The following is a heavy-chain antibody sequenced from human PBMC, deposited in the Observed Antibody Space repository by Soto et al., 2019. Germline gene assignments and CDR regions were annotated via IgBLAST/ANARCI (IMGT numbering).Heavy chain of an antibody. D-gene: IGHD2-8*02. CDR2: INHSGST. Sequence: SETLSLTCAVYGGSFSGYYWTWIRQPPGTGLEWIGEINHSGSTNYNPSLKSRVTISVDTSKNQFSLKLTSVTAADTAVYYCGRDNHTGLLDYWGQGTLVTVSA. J-gene: IGHJ4*02. CDR3: GRDNHTGLLDY. V-gene: IGHV4-34*01. CDR1: GGSFSGYY.